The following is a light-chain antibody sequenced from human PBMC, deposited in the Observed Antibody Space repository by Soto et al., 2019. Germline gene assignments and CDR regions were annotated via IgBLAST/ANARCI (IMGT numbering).Light chain of an antibody. V-gene: IGLV2-11*01. CDR1: SSDVGGYNY. Sequence: QSALTQPRSVSGSPGQSVTISCTGTSSDVGGYNYVSWYQQHPGKPPKLMIYDVTRRPSGVPDRFSGSKFGNTASLTISGLQAEDEADYYCCSYAGSYTVIFGGGTKVTVL. J-gene: IGLJ2*01. CDR2: DVT. CDR3: CSYAGSYTVI.